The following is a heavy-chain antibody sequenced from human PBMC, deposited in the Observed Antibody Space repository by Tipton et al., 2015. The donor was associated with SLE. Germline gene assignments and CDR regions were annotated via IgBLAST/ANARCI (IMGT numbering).Heavy chain of an antibody. D-gene: IGHD1-14*01. V-gene: IGHV3-48*01. Sequence: GSLRLSCAASGFTFSSYSMNWVRQAPGKGLEWVSYISSSSSTIYYADSVKGRFTISRYNAKNSLYLQMNSLRAEDTAVYYCARDSEGEPYYFDYGGQGSLAAVSS. J-gene: IGHJ4*02. CDR3: ARDSEGEPYYFDY. CDR2: ISSSSSTI. CDR1: GFTFSSYS.